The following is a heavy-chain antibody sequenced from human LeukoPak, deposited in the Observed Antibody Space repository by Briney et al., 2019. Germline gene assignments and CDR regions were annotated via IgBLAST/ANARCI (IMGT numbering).Heavy chain of an antibody. D-gene: IGHD5-18*01. Sequence: ASVKVSCKASGYTSTSYDINWVRQATGQGREWMGWMNPNSGNTGYAQKFQGRVTMTRNTSISTAYMELSSLRSEDTAVYYCARVGGYSYGESDYWGQGTLVTVSS. V-gene: IGHV1-8*01. CDR3: ARVGGYSYGESDY. CDR1: GYTSTSYD. CDR2: MNPNSGNT. J-gene: IGHJ4*02.